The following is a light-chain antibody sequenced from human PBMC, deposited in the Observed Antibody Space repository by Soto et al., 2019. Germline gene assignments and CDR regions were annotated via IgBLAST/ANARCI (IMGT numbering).Light chain of an antibody. V-gene: IGKV3-11*01. CDR3: QQRSNFPT. CDR2: DAS. Sequence: EIVWTQSPATLSLSPGERATLACRASQSVSSYLAWYQQKPGQAHRLLIYDASNRATGIPARFSGSGSGTDFTLTISSLEPEDFAVYYCQQRSNFPTFGQGTRLEIK. J-gene: IGKJ5*01. CDR1: QSVSSY.